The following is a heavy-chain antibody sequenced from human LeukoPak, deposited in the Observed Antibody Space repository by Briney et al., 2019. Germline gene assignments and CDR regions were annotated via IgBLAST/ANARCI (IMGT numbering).Heavy chain of an antibody. V-gene: IGHV4-39*01. CDR3: ASTPEWFTSSRYFYGKDV. Sequence: SETLSLTCTVSGGSISSSSYYWGWIRQPPGKGLEWIGSIYYSGSTYYNPSLKSRVTISVDTSKNQFSLKLSSVTAADTAVYYCASTPEWFTSSRYFYGKDVWGQGTTVAVSS. CDR1: GGSISSSSYY. J-gene: IGHJ6*02. D-gene: IGHD6-13*01. CDR2: IYYSGST.